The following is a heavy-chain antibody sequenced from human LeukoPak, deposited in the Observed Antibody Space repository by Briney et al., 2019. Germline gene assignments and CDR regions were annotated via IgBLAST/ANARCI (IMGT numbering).Heavy chain of an antibody. CDR1: GGSISSSSYY. CDR3: ARHEVFSSGWNGTAFDI. Sequence: PSETLSLTCTVSGGSISSSSYYWGWIRQPPGKGLEWIGSIHYIGRTHSNLSIRSRLTMFVDTSNNQFSLKLSSVTAADTAIYFCARHEVFSSGWNGTAFDIWGQGTVVTVSS. V-gene: IGHV4-39*01. CDR2: IHYIGRT. J-gene: IGHJ3*02. D-gene: IGHD6-19*01.